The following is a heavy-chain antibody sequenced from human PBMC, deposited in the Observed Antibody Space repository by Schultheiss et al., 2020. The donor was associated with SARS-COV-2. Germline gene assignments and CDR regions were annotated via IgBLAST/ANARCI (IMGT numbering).Heavy chain of an antibody. J-gene: IGHJ2*01. Sequence: SETLSLTCTVSGGSISSGGYYWSWIRQHPGKGLEWIGYIYYSGSTNYNPSLKSRVTISVDTSKNQFSLKLSSVTAADTAVYYCARGGYCSSTSCPYWYFDLWGRGTLVTVSS. V-gene: IGHV4-61*08. D-gene: IGHD2-2*01. CDR1: GGSISSGGYY. CDR3: ARGGYCSSTSCPYWYFDL. CDR2: IYYSGST.